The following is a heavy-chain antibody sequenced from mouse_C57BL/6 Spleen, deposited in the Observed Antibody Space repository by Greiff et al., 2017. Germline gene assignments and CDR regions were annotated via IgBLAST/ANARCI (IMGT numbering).Heavy chain of an antibody. J-gene: IGHJ2*01. Sequence: EVKLMESGAELVRPGASVKLSCTASGFNIKDYYMHWVKQRPEQGLEWIGRIDPEDGDTEYAPKFQGKATMTADTSSNTAYLQLSSLTSEDTAVYYCTLYYSNTFFDYWGQGTTLTVSS. D-gene: IGHD2-5*01. V-gene: IGHV14-1*01. CDR3: TLYYSNTFFDY. CDR2: IDPEDGDT. CDR1: GFNIKDYY.